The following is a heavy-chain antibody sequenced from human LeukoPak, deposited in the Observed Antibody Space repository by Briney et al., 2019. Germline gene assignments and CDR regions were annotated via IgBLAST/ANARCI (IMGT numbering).Heavy chain of an antibody. CDR1: GVSISSYS. Sequence: SETLSLTCTVSGVSISSYSWSWIRQSPGKGLEWIGYINYSGSTNYNPSLKSRVTISAKTTNNQFPLKQSNVTAADTAVNYYARRYCSSTSCPIDYWGQGTLVSVSS. CDR2: INYSGST. D-gene: IGHD2-2*01. V-gene: IGHV4-59*08. J-gene: IGHJ4*02. CDR3: ARRYCSSTSCPIDY.